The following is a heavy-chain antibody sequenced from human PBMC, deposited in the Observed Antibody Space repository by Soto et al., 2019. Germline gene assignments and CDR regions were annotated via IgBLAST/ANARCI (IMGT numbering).Heavy chain of an antibody. CDR1: GFTFSGSA. D-gene: IGHD1-1*01. CDR2: IRSKANSYAT. Sequence: EVQLVESGGGLVQPGGFLKLSCAASGFTFSGSAMHWVRQASGKGLEWVGRIRSKANSYATAYAASVKGRFTISRDDLKNTAYLQMNSLKTEDTAVYYCTRPGDGYNSDYWGQGTLVTVSS. V-gene: IGHV3-73*01. J-gene: IGHJ4*02. CDR3: TRPGDGYNSDY.